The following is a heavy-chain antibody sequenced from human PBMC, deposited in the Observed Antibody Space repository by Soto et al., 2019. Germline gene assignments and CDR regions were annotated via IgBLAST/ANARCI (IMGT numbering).Heavy chain of an antibody. CDR1: GYTFTSYY. CDR3: ARDARIVGAARRYYYYGMDV. Sequence: SVKVSCKASGYTFTSYYMHWVRQAPGQGLEWMGIINPSGGSTSYAQKFQGRVTMTRDTSTSTVYMELSSLRSEDTAVYYCARDARIVGAARRYYYYGMDVWGQGTTVTVSS. CDR2: INPSGGST. J-gene: IGHJ6*02. V-gene: IGHV1-46*01. D-gene: IGHD1-26*01.